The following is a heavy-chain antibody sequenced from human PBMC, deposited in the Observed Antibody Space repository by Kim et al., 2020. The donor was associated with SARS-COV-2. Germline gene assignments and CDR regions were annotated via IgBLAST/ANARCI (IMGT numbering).Heavy chain of an antibody. J-gene: IGHJ6*02. CDR3: ARHHLVRGVIKGGMDV. V-gene: IGHV5-51*01. D-gene: IGHD3-10*01. Sequence: SFQGQVTISADKSISTAYLQWSSLKASDTAMYYCARHHLVRGVIKGGMDVWGQGTTVTVSS.